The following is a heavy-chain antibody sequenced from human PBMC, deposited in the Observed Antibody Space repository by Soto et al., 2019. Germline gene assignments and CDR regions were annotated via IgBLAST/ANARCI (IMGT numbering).Heavy chain of an antibody. V-gene: IGHV3-74*01. J-gene: IGHJ5*02. CDR2: INSDGSST. Sequence: GGSLRLSCAASGFTFSSYWMHWVRQAPGKGLVWVSRINSDGSSTSYADSVKGRFTISRDNAKNTLYLQMNSLTAEDTAVYYCAREYTRYSGYDAYNWFDPWGQGTLVTVSS. CDR3: AREYTRYSGYDAYNWFDP. CDR1: GFTFSSYW. D-gene: IGHD5-12*01.